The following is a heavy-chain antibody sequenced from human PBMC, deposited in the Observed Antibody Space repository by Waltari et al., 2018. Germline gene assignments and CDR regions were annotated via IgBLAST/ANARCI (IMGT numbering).Heavy chain of an antibody. Sequence: QVQLVQSGAEVKKPGSSVKVSCKASGGTFSSYAISWVRQAPGQGLEWMGGIVPSLGRANYAQKFQGRVTITADKSTSTAYMELSSLRSEDTAVYYCARASPDNSGYYPFDYWGQGTLVTVSS. D-gene: IGHD3-22*01. V-gene: IGHV1-69*10. J-gene: IGHJ4*02. CDR3: ARASPDNSGYYPFDY. CDR1: GGTFSSYA. CDR2: IVPSLGRA.